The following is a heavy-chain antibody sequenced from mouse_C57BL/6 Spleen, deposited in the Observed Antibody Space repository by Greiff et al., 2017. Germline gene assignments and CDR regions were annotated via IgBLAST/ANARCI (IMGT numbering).Heavy chain of an antibody. Sequence: VQLQQSGPELVKPGASVKISCKASGYAFSSSWMNWVKQRPGKGLEWIGRIYPGDGDTNYNGKFKGKATLTADKSSSTAYMQLSSLTSEDSAVYVCAREKETAQGSNYWGQGTTLTVSS. CDR1: GYAFSSSW. V-gene: IGHV1-82*01. D-gene: IGHD3-2*02. CDR3: AREKETAQGSNY. J-gene: IGHJ2*01. CDR2: IYPGDGDT.